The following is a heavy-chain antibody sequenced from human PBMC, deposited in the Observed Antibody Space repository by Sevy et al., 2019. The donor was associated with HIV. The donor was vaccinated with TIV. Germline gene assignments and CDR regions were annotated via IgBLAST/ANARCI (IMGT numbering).Heavy chain of an antibody. Sequence: SETLSLTCIVSGDSISSSSYYWGWIRQPPGKGLEWIASISYSGNTTYTPSLKSRTTMSIDTSKNQFFLTLNSVTAPDAAVYYCARSNPYYDFWSGYMTSGYFDFWGPGTLVTVSS. CDR1: GDSISSSSYY. D-gene: IGHD3-3*01. J-gene: IGHJ4*02. CDR3: ARSNPYYDFWSGYMTSGYFDF. CDR2: ISYSGNT. V-gene: IGHV4-39*01.